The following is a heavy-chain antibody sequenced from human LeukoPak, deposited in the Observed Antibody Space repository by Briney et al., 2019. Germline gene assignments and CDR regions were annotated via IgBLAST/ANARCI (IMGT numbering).Heavy chain of an antibody. CDR1: GFTFSSYW. Sequence: QTGGSLRLSCAASGFTFSSYWMSWVRQAPGKGLEWVANIKQDGSEKYYVDSVKGRFTISRDNAKNSLYLQMNSLRAEDTAVYYCARGDEQWLARLDYYYHGMDVWGQGTTVTVSS. J-gene: IGHJ6*02. D-gene: IGHD6-19*01. CDR3: ARGDEQWLARLDYYYHGMDV. V-gene: IGHV3-7*01. CDR2: IKQDGSEK.